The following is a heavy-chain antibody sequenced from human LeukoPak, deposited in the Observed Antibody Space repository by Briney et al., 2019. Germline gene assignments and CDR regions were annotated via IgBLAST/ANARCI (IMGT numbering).Heavy chain of an antibody. CDR2: FYYSGST. CDR3: ARDNWNYGSSMDV. V-gene: IGHV4-59*01. J-gene: IGHJ6*02. Sequence: KPSETLSLTCTVSGGSISSYYWSWIRQPPGKGLEWIGYFYYSGSTNYNPSLKSRVTISVDTSKNQFSLKLSSVTAADTAVYYCARDNWNYGSSMDVWGQGTTVTVSS. D-gene: IGHD1-7*01. CDR1: GGSISSYY.